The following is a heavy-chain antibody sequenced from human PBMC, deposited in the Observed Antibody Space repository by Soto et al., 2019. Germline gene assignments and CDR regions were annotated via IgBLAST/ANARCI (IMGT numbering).Heavy chain of an antibody. CDR3: ARESKHVWGSYRYPPDY. CDR1: GYTFTGYY. V-gene: IGHV1-2*04. J-gene: IGHJ4*02. CDR2: INPNSGGT. Sequence: ASVKVSCKASGYTFTGYYMHWVRQAPGQGLEWMGWINPNSGGTNYAQKFQGWVTMTRDTSISTAYMELSRLRSDDTAVYYCARESKHVWGSYRYPPDYWGQGTLVTVSS. D-gene: IGHD3-16*02.